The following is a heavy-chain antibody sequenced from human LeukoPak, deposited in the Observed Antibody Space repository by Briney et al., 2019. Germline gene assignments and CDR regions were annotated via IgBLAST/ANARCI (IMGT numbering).Heavy chain of an antibody. CDR2: INHSGSR. J-gene: IGHJ3*02. V-gene: IGHV4-34*01. D-gene: IGHD3-10*01. Sequence: SETLSLTCTVSAGPISSSYWSWIRQPPGKGLEWIGEINHSGSRNYNPSLKSRVTISIDTSKNQFSLKLSPVTAADTAVYYCARDLSDYYGSGSYRPIDAFDIWGQGTMVTVSS. CDR3: ARDLSDYYGSGSYRPIDAFDI. CDR1: AGPISSSY.